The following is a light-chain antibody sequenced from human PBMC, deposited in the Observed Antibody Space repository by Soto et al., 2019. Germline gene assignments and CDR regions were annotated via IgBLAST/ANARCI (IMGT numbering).Light chain of an antibody. CDR2: AAS. Sequence: DIPLTQSPSFLSASVGDRVTITCRASQGISSYLAWYQQKPGKAPKLLIYAASTLQSGVPSRFTGSGSGTEFTLTISSLQPEVFATYYCQQLNSYPYTFGQGTKLEIK. V-gene: IGKV1-9*01. CDR3: QQLNSYPYT. J-gene: IGKJ2*01. CDR1: QGISSY.